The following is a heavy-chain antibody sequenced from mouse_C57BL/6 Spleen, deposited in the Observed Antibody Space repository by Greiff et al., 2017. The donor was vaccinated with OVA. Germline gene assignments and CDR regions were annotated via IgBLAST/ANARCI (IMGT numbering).Heavy chain of an antibody. D-gene: IGHD1-1*01. J-gene: IGHJ4*01. Sequence: VQLQQSGAELASPGASVTLSCTASGYTFTDYIMNWVKKRPGKGLEWIGRIYQVSGETNYNQKFMGKATFSVDRSSSTVYMVLNSLTSEDPAVYYCAITTVVAPHAMDYWGQGTSVTVSS. CDR2: IYQVSGET. V-gene: IGHV1-11*01. CDR1: GYTFTDYI. CDR3: AITTVVAPHAMDY.